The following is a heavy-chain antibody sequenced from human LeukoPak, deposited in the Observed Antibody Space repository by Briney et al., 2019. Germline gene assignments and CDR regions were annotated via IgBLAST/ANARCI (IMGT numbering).Heavy chain of an antibody. CDR2: IKEDGSSQ. V-gene: IGHV3-7*03. D-gene: IGHD4-23*01. J-gene: IGHJ4*02. Sequence: GGSLRLSCVASGFTFSHSWMTWVRQAPGKGLEWVGHIKEDGSSQNYADSVKGRFTISRDNAKNSLYLQMNSLRAEDTALYYCAKDMTVDYAGPGDYWGQGTLVTVSS. CDR1: GFTFSHSW. CDR3: AKDMTVDYAGPGDY.